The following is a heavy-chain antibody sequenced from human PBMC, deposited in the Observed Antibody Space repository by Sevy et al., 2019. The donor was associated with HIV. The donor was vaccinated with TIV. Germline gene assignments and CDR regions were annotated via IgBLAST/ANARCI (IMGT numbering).Heavy chain of an antibody. CDR1: GGSISSYY. D-gene: IGHD3-16*02. CDR3: ARAMITFGGVIAPYFDY. Sequence: SETLSLTCTVSGGSISSYYWSWIRQPPGKGLEWIGYIYYSGSTNYNPSLKSRVTIPVDTSKNQFSLKLSSVTAADTAVYYCARAMITFGGVIAPYFDYWGQGTLVTVSS. CDR2: IYYSGST. J-gene: IGHJ4*02. V-gene: IGHV4-59*01.